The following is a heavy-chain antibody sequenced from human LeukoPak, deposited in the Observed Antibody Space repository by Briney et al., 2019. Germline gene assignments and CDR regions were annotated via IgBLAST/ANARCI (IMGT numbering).Heavy chain of an antibody. D-gene: IGHD4-17*01. CDR3: ARDQLGGDPDDYYYYYMDV. CDR2: IRSKIYDGAI. J-gene: IGHJ6*03. Sequence: GGSLRLSCTTSGFTFGDYTMSWFRQAPGKGLEWVGFIRSKIYDGAIEYAASVKGRFASSRDDSKSIAYLQMNSLRTEDTGLYYCARDQLGGDPDDYYYYYMDVWGKGTTVTVSS. V-gene: IGHV3-49*03. CDR1: GFTFGDYT.